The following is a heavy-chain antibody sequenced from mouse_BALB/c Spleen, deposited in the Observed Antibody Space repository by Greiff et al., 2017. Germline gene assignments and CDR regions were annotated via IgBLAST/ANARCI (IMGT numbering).Heavy chain of an antibody. V-gene: IGHV3-8*02. CDR2: ISYSGST. CDR3: ARREIMDGVFLYYAMDY. D-gene: IGHD1-1*02. Sequence: VQLQQSGPSLVKPSQTLSLTCSVTGDSITSGYWNWIRKFPGNKLEYMGYISYSGSTYYNPSLKSRISITRDTSKNQYYLQLNSVTTEDTATYYCARREIMDGVFLYYAMDYWGQGTSVTVSS. J-gene: IGHJ4*01. CDR1: GDSITSGY.